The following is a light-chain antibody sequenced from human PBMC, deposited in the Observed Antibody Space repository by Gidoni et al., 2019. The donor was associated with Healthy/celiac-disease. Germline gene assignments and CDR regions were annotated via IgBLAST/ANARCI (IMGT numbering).Light chain of an antibody. V-gene: IGKV1-33*01. CDR3: QPYDNLPLT. CDR2: DAS. CDR1: QDISNY. Sequence: DIQMTQSPSSLSASVGDRVTITCQASQDISNYLNWYQQKPGKAPKLLIYDASNLETGVPSRFSGSGSGTDFTFTISSLQPEAIATYYCQPYDNLPLTFGGGTKVEIK. J-gene: IGKJ4*01.